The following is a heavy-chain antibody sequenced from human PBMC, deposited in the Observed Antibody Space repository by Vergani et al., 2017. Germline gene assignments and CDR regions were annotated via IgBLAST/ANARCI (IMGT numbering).Heavy chain of an antibody. CDR2: ISSSSSYR. Sequence: EVQLVESGGGLVKPGGSLRLSCVASGFTFGSYSMNWVRQAPGKGREWVSFISSSSSYRYYADSVKGRFTISRDNGEYSLLLQMNSLRPEDTAVYYCAGGVPGYQLATQYFQHWGQGTLVTVSS. V-gene: IGHV3-21*01. D-gene: IGHD2-2*01. J-gene: IGHJ1*01. CDR3: AGGVPGYQLATQYFQH. CDR1: GFTFGSYS.